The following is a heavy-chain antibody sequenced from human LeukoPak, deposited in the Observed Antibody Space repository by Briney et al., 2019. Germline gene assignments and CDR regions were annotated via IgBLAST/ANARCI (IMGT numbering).Heavy chain of an antibody. CDR3: ARHNSRDGYKYYYYYGMDV. Sequence: SETLSLTCTVSSGSISSSSYYWGWIRQPPGKGLEWIGGIYYSGSTYYNPSLKSRVTISVDTSKNQFSLKLSSVTAADTAVYYCARHNSRDGYKYYYYYGMDVWGQGTTVTVSS. J-gene: IGHJ6*02. CDR1: SGSISSSSYY. D-gene: IGHD5-24*01. CDR2: IYYSGST. V-gene: IGHV4-39*01.